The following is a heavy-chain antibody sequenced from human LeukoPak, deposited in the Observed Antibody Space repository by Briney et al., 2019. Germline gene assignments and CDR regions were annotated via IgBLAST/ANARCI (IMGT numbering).Heavy chain of an antibody. CDR3: ARDSWDYYGSGSYYRNYYYYGMDV. J-gene: IGHJ6*04. D-gene: IGHD3-10*01. CDR1: GFTFSSYW. CDR2: IKQDGSEK. Sequence: GGSLRLSCAASGFTFSSYWMRWVRQAPGEGLEWVANIKQDGSEKYYVDSVKGRFIISRDNAKNSLYLQMNSLRAEDTAVYYCARDSWDYYGSGSYYRNYYYYGMDVWGKGTTVTVSS. V-gene: IGHV3-7*03.